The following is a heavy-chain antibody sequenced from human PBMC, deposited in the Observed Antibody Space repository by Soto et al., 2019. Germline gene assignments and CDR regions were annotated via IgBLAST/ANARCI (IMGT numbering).Heavy chain of an antibody. Sequence: GGSLRLSCAASGFSFSISPIHWVRQAPGKGPEWVALISYDGTNKFYADSVKGRFTISRDNSKSTLYLQVDSLRPEDAAVYYCARDPKTSGGQHWAFNYFDSWGQGTLVTVSS. CDR2: ISYDGTNK. V-gene: IGHV3-30-3*01. J-gene: IGHJ4*02. CDR3: ARDPKTSGGQHWAFNYFDS. D-gene: IGHD7-27*01. CDR1: GFSFSISP.